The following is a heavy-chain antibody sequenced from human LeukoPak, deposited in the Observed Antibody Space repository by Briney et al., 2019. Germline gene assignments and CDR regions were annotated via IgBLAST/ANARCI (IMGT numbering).Heavy chain of an antibody. D-gene: IGHD3-10*01. CDR3: ASGETFYYYYMDV. CDR2: IYYSGST. J-gene: IGHJ6*03. V-gene: IGHV4-59*08. CDR1: GGSIRSYY. Sequence: SETLSLTCTVSGGSIRSYYWSWIRQPPGKGLEWIGYIYYSGSTNYNPSLKSRVTISVDTSKNQFSLKLSSVTAADTAVYYCASGETFYYYYMDVWGKGTTVIVSS.